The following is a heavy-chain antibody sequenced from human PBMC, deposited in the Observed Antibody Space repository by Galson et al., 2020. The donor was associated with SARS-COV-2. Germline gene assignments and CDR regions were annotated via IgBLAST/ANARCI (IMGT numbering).Heavy chain of an antibody. CDR3: VKGWVATEGMDV. CDR1: GFTFSSCA. CDR2: LRSNGGST. D-gene: IGHD5-12*01. Sequence: TGGSLRLSCSASGFTFSSCAMHCVSQVPGNGLVYVSALRSNGGSTYYADSVKGRFTISRDNSKHTLYLQMSSLRAGDTAVYYCVKGWVATEGMDVWGQVSSMTVSS. J-gene: IGHJ6*02. V-gene: IGHV3-64D*08.